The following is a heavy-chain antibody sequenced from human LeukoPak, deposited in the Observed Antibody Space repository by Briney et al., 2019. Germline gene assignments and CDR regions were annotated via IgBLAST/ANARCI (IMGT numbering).Heavy chain of an antibody. J-gene: IGHJ4*02. Sequence: SGGSLRLSCAASGFTFSSYAMHGVRQAPGKGLEWVASIKQDGSDKYYVDSVKGRFTISRDNAKSSLYLQMNGLRAEDTAVYYCARVEDSSGWYWIGYWGQGTLVTVSS. CDR3: ARVEDSSGWYWIGY. V-gene: IGHV3-7*01. CDR1: GFTFSSYA. D-gene: IGHD6-19*01. CDR2: IKQDGSDK.